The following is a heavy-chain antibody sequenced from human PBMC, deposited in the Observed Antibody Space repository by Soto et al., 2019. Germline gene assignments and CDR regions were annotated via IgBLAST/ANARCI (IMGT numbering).Heavy chain of an antibody. Sequence: SETLSLTCAVYGGSFSGYHWSWIRQPPGKGLEWIGEINHSGSTNYNPSLKSRVTVSIDTSKNQFSLKLSSVTAADTAMYYCTRAVGDYVGDYYYFYMDVWDTGTTVTVSS. CDR1: GGSFSGYH. CDR3: TRAVGDYVGDYYYFYMDV. V-gene: IGHV4-34*01. D-gene: IGHD4-17*01. J-gene: IGHJ6*03. CDR2: INHSGST.